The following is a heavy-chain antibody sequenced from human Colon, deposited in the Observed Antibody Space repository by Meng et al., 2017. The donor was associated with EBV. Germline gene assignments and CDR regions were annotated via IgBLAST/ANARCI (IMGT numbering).Heavy chain of an antibody. V-gene: IGHV4-34*01. Sequence: QGQLQHWGAGLLKPSETLSRSCAGHGGSFRDYYWTWIRHPPGKGLGGIGEIDHRGNTKYNPSLKSRVTISLDTSKKQFSLKVSSVTAADSAVYYCARRGPSGNFSPWSQGALVTVSS. CDR1: GGSFRDYY. CDR3: ARRGPSGNFSP. CDR2: IDHRGNT. D-gene: IGHD3-10*01. J-gene: IGHJ5*02.